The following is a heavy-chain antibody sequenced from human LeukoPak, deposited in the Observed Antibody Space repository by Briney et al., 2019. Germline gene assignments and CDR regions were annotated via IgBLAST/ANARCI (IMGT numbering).Heavy chain of an antibody. D-gene: IGHD3-16*01. CDR2: IYYSGST. CDR3: AREGGRLDY. J-gene: IGHJ4*02. Sequence: SETLSLTCTVSGGSISSSRYYWGWIRQPPGKGLEWIGSIYYSGSTYYNPSLKSRVTISVDTSKNQFSLKLSSVTAADTAVYYCAREGGRLDYWGQGTLVTVSS. CDR1: GGSISSSRYY. V-gene: IGHV4-39*07.